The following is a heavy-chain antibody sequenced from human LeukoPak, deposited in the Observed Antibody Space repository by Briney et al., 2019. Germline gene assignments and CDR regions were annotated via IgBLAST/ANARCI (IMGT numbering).Heavy chain of an antibody. Sequence: GPAKVSRKASGYTFTSYDINWVRQATGQGLEWMGWMNPNSGNTGYAQKFQGRVTITRNTSISTAYMELSSLRSEDTAVYYCARVQLWSPYYYYYYMDVWGKGTTVTVSS. V-gene: IGHV1-8*03. D-gene: IGHD5-18*01. CDR3: ARVQLWSPYYYYYYMDV. CDR1: GYTFTSYD. CDR2: MNPNSGNT. J-gene: IGHJ6*03.